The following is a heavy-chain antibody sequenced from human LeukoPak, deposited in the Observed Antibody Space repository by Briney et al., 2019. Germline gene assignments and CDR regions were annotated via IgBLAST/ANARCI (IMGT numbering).Heavy chain of an antibody. D-gene: IGHD3-22*01. Sequence: GGSLRLSCAASGFTVSSNYMSRVRQAPGKGLEWVSVIYGAGSTYYADSVKGRFTISRDNSKNTLYLQMNSLRAEDTAVYYCATPRSGYYYYFDYWGQGTLVTVSS. J-gene: IGHJ4*02. CDR2: IYGAGST. CDR3: ATPRSGYYYYFDY. CDR1: GFTVSSNY. V-gene: IGHV3-66*01.